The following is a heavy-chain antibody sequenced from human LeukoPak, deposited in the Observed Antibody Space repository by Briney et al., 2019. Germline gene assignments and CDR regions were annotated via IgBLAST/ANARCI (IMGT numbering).Heavy chain of an antibody. Sequence: ASVKVSCKASGYTFTGYYMHWVRQAPGQGLEWMGWINPNSGGTNYAQKFQGRVTMTRDTSISTAYMELSRLRSDDTAVYYCARVYDILTGYFDYWGPGTLVTVSS. J-gene: IGHJ4*02. CDR2: INPNSGGT. CDR3: ARVYDILTGYFDY. V-gene: IGHV1-2*02. CDR1: GYTFTGYY. D-gene: IGHD3-9*01.